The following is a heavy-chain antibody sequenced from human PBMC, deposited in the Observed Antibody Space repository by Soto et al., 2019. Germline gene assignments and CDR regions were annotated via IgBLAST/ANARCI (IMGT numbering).Heavy chain of an antibody. CDR1: VYTFISYG. V-gene: IGHV1-18*01. Sequence: QVQLVQSGAEVKKPGSSVKVSCKASVYTFISYGISWVRQAPGQGIEWMGWISAYNDYTNYAQKLQGRVTMTTDTSTRIAYLELRSLRSDDTAVYYCAREGYYSGAGSYSPPRYYGMDVWGQGTTVTVSS. CDR2: ISAYNDYT. CDR3: AREGYYSGAGSYSPPRYYGMDV. D-gene: IGHD3-10*01. J-gene: IGHJ6*02.